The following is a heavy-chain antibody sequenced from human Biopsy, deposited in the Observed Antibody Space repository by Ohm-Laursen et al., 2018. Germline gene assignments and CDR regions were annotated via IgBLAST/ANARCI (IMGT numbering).Heavy chain of an antibody. J-gene: IGHJ4*02. D-gene: IGHD5-18*01. CDR2: FNSDGTDT. CDR1: GFAFRSSW. CDR3: AKAGRGYIDY. V-gene: IGHV3-74*01. Sequence: SLRLSCTASGFAFRSSWMYWVRQAPGKGLEWVSRFNSDGTDTTYADSVKGRFTISRDNAKNTLYLQMNSLRVEDTAVYYCAKAGRGYIDYWGQGTLVIVSS.